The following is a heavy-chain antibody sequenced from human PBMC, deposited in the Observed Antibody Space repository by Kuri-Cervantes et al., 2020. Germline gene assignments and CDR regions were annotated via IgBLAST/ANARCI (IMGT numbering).Heavy chain of an antibody. J-gene: IGHJ3*02. Sequence: ASVKVSCKASGYTFTSYYMHWVRQAPGQGLEWMGIINPSGGNTNYAQKFQERVTITRDMSTSTAYMELSSLRSEDTAVYYCAAVGDIVRATSRRTGDAFDIWGQGTMVTVSS. CDR3: AAVGDIVRATSRRTGDAFDI. D-gene: IGHD1-26*01. CDR2: INPSGGNT. CDR1: GYTFTSYY. V-gene: IGHV1-46*01.